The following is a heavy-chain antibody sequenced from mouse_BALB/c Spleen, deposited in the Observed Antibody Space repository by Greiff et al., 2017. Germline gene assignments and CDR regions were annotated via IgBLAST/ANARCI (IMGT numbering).Heavy chain of an antibody. J-gene: IGHJ4*01. V-gene: IGHV7-3*02. D-gene: IGHD1-1*02. CDR3: ARDGGYDAMDY. Sequence: EVKLMESGGGLVQPGGSLRLSCATSGFTFTDYYMSWVRQPPGKALEWLGFIRNKANGYTTEYSVSVKGRFTTSRDNTQSILYLQMNTLRAEDSAAYYCARDGGYDAMDYWGQGTSVTVSS. CDR2: IRNKANGYTT. CDR1: GFTFTDYY.